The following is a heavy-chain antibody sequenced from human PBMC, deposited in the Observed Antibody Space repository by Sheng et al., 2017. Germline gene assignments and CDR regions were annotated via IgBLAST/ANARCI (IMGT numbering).Heavy chain of an antibody. CDR1: GFTFSSYS. Sequence: EVQLVESGGGLVKPGGSLRLSCAASGFTFSSYSMNWVRQAPGKGLEWVSSISSSSSYIYYADSVKGRFTISRDNAKNSLYLQMNSLRAEDTAVYYCARGCSSTSCYRYYYYMDVWGQGTTVTVSS. CDR2: ISSSSSYI. J-gene: IGHJ6*03. V-gene: IGHV3-21*01. CDR3: ARGCSSTSCYRYYYYMDV. D-gene: IGHD2-2*02.